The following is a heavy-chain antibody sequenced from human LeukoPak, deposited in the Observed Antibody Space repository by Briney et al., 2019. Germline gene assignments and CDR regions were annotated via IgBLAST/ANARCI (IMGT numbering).Heavy chain of an antibody. Sequence: ASVKVSCKASGGTFSSYAISWVRQAPGQGLEWMGGIIPIFGTANYAQKFQGRVTITADESTSTAYMELSSLRSEDTAVYHCARDPDTAMGGAAFDIWGQGTMVTVSS. CDR3: ARDPDTAMGGAAFDI. CDR1: GGTFSSYA. CDR2: IIPIFGTA. D-gene: IGHD5-18*01. J-gene: IGHJ3*02. V-gene: IGHV1-69*01.